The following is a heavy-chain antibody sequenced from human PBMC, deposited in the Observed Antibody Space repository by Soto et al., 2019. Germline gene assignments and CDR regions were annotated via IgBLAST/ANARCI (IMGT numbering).Heavy chain of an antibody. Sequence: ASVKVSCKVSGYTLTELSMHWVRQAPGKGLEWMGGFDPEDGETIYAQKFQGRVTMTEDTSTDTAYMELSSLRSEDTAVYYCATISSTSSHGYYYYGMDVWGQGTTVTVPS. D-gene: IGHD2-2*01. CDR1: GYTLTELS. J-gene: IGHJ6*02. CDR2: FDPEDGET. CDR3: ATISSTSSHGYYYYGMDV. V-gene: IGHV1-24*01.